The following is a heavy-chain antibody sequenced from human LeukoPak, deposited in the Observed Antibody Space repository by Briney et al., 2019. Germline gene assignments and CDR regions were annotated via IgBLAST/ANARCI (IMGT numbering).Heavy chain of an antibody. CDR2: IYPGDSST. V-gene: IGHV5-51*01. CDR1: GFSFTDYW. CDR3: ARIRFYGSGSYYNY. D-gene: IGHD3-10*01. J-gene: IGHJ4*02. Sequence: GESLKISCKGSGFSFTDYWIGWVRQMPGKGLEWMGMIYPGDSSTRYSPSFQGQVTISVDKAISTAYLQWSSLKAYDTAIYHCARIRFYGSGSYYNYWGQGTLVTVSS.